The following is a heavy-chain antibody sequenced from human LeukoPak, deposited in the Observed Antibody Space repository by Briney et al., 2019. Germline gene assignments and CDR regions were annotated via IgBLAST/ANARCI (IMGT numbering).Heavy chain of an antibody. CDR2: IIPILGIA. CDR1: GGTFSSYA. CDR3: ARGRVGYSSGWYSEYFQH. J-gene: IGHJ1*01. V-gene: IGHV1-69*04. Sequence: SVKVSCKASGGTFSSYAISWVRQAPGQGLEWMGRIIPILGIANYAQKFQGRVTITADKSTSTAYMELSSLRSEDAAVYYCARGRVGYSSGWYSEYFQHWGQGTLVTVS. D-gene: IGHD6-19*01.